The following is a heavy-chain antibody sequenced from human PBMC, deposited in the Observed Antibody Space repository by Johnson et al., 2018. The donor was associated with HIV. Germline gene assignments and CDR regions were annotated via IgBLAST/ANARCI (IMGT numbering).Heavy chain of an antibody. CDR3: VTADRGSA. CDR2: VNQDGSAK. V-gene: IGHV3-7*03. D-gene: IGHD1-26*01. J-gene: IGHJ3*01. CDR1: GFTFEDYA. Sequence: VQLVESGGGLVQPGGSLRLRCAASGFTFEDYAMHWVRQAPGKGLEYVANVNQDGSAKFYVDSVKGRFTISRDNAKNSLYLQMNSLRDEDTAVYYCVTADRGSAWGQGTTVTVSS.